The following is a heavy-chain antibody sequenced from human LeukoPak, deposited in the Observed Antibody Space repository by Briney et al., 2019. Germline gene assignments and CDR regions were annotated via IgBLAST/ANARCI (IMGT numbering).Heavy chain of an antibody. D-gene: IGHD5-12*01. CDR1: GGSISSYF. CDR3: ARVGGYDWGEIWFDP. Sequence: KSSETLSLTCTVSGGSISSYFWSWIRQPPGKGLEWIGYIYYSGSTNYNPSLKSRVTISVDTSKNQFSLKLSSVTAADTAVYYCARVGGYDWGEIWFDPWGQGTLVTVSS. J-gene: IGHJ5*02. CDR2: IYYSGST. V-gene: IGHV4-59*01.